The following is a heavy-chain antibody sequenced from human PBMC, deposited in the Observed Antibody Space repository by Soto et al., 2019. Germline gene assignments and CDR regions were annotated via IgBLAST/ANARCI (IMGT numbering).Heavy chain of an antibody. CDR1: GFTFGDYA. J-gene: IGHJ4*02. Sequence: PGGSRGLSCTASGFTFGDYAMSWFRQAPGKGLEWVGFIRSKGYGGTTEYAASVKGRFTISRDDSKSIAYLQMNSLKTEDTAVYYCTRVPCSGGSCYAVYYLDYWGRGTLGT. CDR2: IRSKGYGGTT. D-gene: IGHD2-15*01. CDR3: TRVPCSGGSCYAVYYLDY. V-gene: IGHV3-49*03.